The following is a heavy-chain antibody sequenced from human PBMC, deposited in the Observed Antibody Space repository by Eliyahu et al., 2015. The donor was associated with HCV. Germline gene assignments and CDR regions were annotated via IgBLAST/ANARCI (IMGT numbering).Heavy chain of an antibody. CDR1: GXTFNNYN. J-gene: IGHJ4*02. CDR3: ARDRDYGDSVEWFDF. Sequence: EVQLVESGGGLVKPGGSLRLSCAASGXTFNNYNMNWVRQAPGKGLEWVSSVSSSSSYIYYADSVRGRFTISRDNAKNSLYLQMNSLRAEDTAVYYCARDRDYGDSVEWFDFWGQGTLVTVSS. CDR2: VSSSSSYI. D-gene: IGHD4-17*01. V-gene: IGHV3-21*01.